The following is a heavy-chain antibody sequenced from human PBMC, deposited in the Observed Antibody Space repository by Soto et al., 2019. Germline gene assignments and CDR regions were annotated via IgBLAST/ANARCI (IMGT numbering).Heavy chain of an antibody. CDR1: GFTFSSHS. J-gene: IGHJ4*02. CDR2: ISYDGSIK. V-gene: IGHV3-30-3*01. Sequence: QVQLVESGGGVVQPGRSLRLSCAASGFTFSSHSIQWVRRAPGKGLEWVAVISYDGSIKYYADSVKGRFTISRDNSKNTAYLQMNSLRAEDTAVFYCARETSTSGDLDYWGQGTLVIVSS. D-gene: IGHD3-10*01. CDR3: ARETSTSGDLDY.